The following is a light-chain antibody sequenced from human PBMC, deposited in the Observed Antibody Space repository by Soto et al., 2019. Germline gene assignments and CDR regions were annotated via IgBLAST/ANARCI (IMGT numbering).Light chain of an antibody. CDR3: QQANSFPLT. CDR2: DAS. Sequence: EIVWTQSAATLAVSAGEIATLSCRASQSVSSYLAWYQQKPGQAPRLLIYDASSRATGVPDRFSGSGSGTDFTLTISCLQPEDFATYYCQQANSFPLTFGGGTKVDIK. V-gene: IGKV3-11*01. J-gene: IGKJ4*01. CDR1: QSVSSY.